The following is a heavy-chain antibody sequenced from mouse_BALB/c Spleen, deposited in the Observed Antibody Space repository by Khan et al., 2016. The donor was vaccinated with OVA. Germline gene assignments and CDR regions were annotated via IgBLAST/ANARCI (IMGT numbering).Heavy chain of an antibody. Sequence: VQLKQSGPGLVKPSQSLSLTCTVTGYSITSDYAWNWIRQFPGNKLEWMGYISSSGSTNYNPALKSRISITRDTSKNQFFLQLKSVTTEDTATYYCARDGSRYNYAMDHWGQGTSVTVSS. J-gene: IGHJ4*01. CDR3: ARDGSRYNYAMDH. D-gene: IGHD2-3*01. V-gene: IGHV3-2*02. CDR2: ISSSGST. CDR1: GYSITSDYA.